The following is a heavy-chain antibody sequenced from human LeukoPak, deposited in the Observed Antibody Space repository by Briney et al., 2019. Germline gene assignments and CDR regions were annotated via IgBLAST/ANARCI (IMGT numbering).Heavy chain of an antibody. CDR1: GFTFSSYW. CDR2: IKEDGSEK. J-gene: IGHJ4*02. D-gene: IGHD1-26*01. Sequence: GGSLRLSCAASGFTFSSYWMSWVRQAPGKGLEWVANIKEDGSEKYHVDPVKGRFTISRDNAKNSLYLQMNNLRVEDTAVYYCARDRGQVGLFDYWGQGTLVTVSS. CDR3: ARDRGQVGLFDY. V-gene: IGHV3-7*03.